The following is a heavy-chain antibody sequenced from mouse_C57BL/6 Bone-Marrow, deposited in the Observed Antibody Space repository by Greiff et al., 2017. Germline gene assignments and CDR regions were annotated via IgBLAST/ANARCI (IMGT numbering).Heavy chain of an antibody. J-gene: IGHJ2*01. V-gene: IGHV1-59*01. CDR1: GYTFTSYW. CDR3: ARAMITTFFDY. Sequence: QVQLQQPGAELARPGTSVQLSCKASGYTFTSYWMHWVKQRPGQGLEWIGVIDPSDSYTNYNQKFKGKATLTVDTSSSTAYMQLSSLTSEDSAVYYCARAMITTFFDYWGQGTTLTVSS. D-gene: IGHD2-4*01. CDR2: IDPSDSYT.